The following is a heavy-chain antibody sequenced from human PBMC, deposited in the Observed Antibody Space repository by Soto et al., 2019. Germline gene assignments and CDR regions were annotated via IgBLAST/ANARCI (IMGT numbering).Heavy chain of an antibody. J-gene: IGHJ3*02. CDR3: AKDLSGPGTAGDAFDI. CDR1: GFTFSSFG. Sequence: GRSLRLSYAASGFTFSSFGMHWVRQAPGKGLEWVAVISYDGSNKYYADSVKGRFTISRDNSKNTLYLQMNSLRAEDTAVYYCAKDLSGPGTAGDAFDIWGQGTMVTISS. CDR2: ISYDGSNK. D-gene: IGHD6-25*01. V-gene: IGHV3-30*18.